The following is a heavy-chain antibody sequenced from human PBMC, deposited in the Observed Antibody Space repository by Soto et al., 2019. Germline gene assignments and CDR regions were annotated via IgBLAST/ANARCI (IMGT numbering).Heavy chain of an antibody. Sequence: SETLSLTCNMSGDPYTISTYSWSWIRQPPGKALQWIGFIYQSGVTSYNPSLASRVSISLDRSNNQCSLKLKSVTAADTAVYFCAGMPYTSGLRFDPWGPGTLVTVSS. D-gene: IGHD6-19*01. J-gene: IGHJ5*02. CDR1: GDPYTISTYS. CDR3: AGMPYTSGLRFDP. V-gene: IGHV4-30-2*01. CDR2: IYQSGVT.